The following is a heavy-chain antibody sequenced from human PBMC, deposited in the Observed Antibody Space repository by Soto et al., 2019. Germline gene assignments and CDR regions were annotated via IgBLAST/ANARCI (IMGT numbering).Heavy chain of an antibody. D-gene: IGHD6-6*01. Sequence: GESLKISCAASGFTFSSYAMSWVRQAPGKGLEWVSAISGSGGSTYYADSVKGRFTISRDNSKNTLYLQMNSLRAEDTAVYYCAKVGAAQPYWYFDLWGRGTLVTVSS. J-gene: IGHJ2*01. CDR3: AKVGAAQPYWYFDL. V-gene: IGHV3-23*01. CDR1: GFTFSSYA. CDR2: ISGSGGST.